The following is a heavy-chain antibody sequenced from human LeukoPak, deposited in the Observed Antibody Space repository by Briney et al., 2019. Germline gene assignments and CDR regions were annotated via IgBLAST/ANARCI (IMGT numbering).Heavy chain of an antibody. J-gene: IGHJ4*02. CDR3: ARDFIWELRYYFDY. CDR2: ISYDGSNK. CDR1: GFTFSSYA. D-gene: IGHD1-26*01. Sequence: GGSLRLSCAASGFTFSSYAMHWVRQAPGKGLEWVAVISYDGSNKYYADSVKGRFTNSRDNSKNTLYLQMNSLRAEDTAVYYCARDFIWELRYYFDYWGQGTLVTVSS. V-gene: IGHV3-30-3*01.